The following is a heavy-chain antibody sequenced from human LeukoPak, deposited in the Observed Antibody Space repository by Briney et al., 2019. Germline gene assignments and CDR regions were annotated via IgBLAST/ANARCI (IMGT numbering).Heavy chain of an antibody. D-gene: IGHD3-16*02. CDR2: INPNSGGT. CDR1: GYTFTGYY. V-gene: IGHV1-2*02. Sequence: ASVKVSCKASGYTFTGYYMHWVRQAPGQGLEWMGWINPNSGGTNYAQKFQGRVTMTRDTSISTAYMELSRLRSDDTAVYYCARHLPNYDYVWGSYRPNWFDPWGQGTLVTVSS. CDR3: ARHLPNYDYVWGSYRPNWFDP. J-gene: IGHJ5*02.